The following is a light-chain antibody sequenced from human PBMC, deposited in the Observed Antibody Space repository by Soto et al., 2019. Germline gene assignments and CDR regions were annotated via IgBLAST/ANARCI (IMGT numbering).Light chain of an antibody. V-gene: IGLV2-23*02. CDR1: SSDVGSHNF. CDR3: CSYAGTTTWV. CDR2: EVT. Sequence: QSALTQPASVSGSPGQSITISCTGTSSDVGSHNFVSWYQQRRGKAPKLMIFEVTKRPSGVSSRFSASKSGNTASLTISGVQAEDEADYYCCSYAGTTTWVFGGGTKLTVL. J-gene: IGLJ2*01.